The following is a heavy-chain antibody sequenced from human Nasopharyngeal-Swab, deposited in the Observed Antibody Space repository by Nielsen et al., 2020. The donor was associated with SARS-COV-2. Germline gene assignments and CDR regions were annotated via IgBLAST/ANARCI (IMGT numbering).Heavy chain of an antibody. CDR3: ARGLDYGDYAFDY. D-gene: IGHD4-17*01. Sequence: ASVKVSCKASGYTFTSYAMHWVRQAPGQRLEWMGWIYAGNGNTKYSQKFQGRVTITMDTSASTAYMELSSLRAEDTAVYYCARGLDYGDYAFDYWGQGTLVTVSS. V-gene: IGHV1-3*01. J-gene: IGHJ4*02. CDR2: IYAGNGNT. CDR1: GYTFTSYA.